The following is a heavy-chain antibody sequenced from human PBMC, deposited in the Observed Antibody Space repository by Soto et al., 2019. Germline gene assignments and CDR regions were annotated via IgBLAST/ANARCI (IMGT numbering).Heavy chain of an antibody. CDR1: GFTFGDYA. D-gene: IGHD5-18*01. V-gene: IGHV3-49*03. Sequence: GGSLRLSCSPSGFTFGDYAMNWFRQAPEKGLEWVGFIKSKTFGGTPEYAASVKGRFTISRDDSKSIAYLQMNSLKTDDTAVYYCTIDHSGRGISSGAFDPWGQGTLVTVSS. J-gene: IGHJ5*02. CDR2: IKSKTFGGTP. CDR3: TIDHSGRGISSGAFDP.